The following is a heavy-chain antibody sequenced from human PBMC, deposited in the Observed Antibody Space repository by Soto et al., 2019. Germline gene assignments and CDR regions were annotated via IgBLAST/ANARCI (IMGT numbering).Heavy chain of an antibody. CDR2: ISAYNGNT. J-gene: IGHJ5*02. V-gene: IGHV1-18*01. D-gene: IGHD3-22*01. Sequence: QVQLVQSGAEVKKPGASVKVSCKASGYTFTSYGISWVRQAPGQGLEWMGWISAYNGNTNYAQKLQGRVTMTTDTSTSTAYMELRSLRSDDTAVYYCARTSNYYDSSGAGHWFDPWGQGTLVTVSS. CDR3: ARTSNYYDSSGAGHWFDP. CDR1: GYTFTSYG.